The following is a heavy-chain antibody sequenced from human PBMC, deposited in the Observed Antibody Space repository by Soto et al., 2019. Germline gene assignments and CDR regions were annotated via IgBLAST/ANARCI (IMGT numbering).Heavy chain of an antibody. J-gene: IGHJ6*02. Sequence: SETLSLTCTVSGGSISSYYWSWIRQPPGKGLEWIGYIYYSGSTNYNPSIKSRVTISVDTSKNQLSLKLSSVTAADTAVYYCARHSPTTATTGSKGYYYYGMDVWGQGTTVT. CDR3: ARHSPTTATTGSKGYYYYGMDV. CDR1: GGSISSYY. D-gene: IGHD4-17*01. CDR2: IYYSGST. V-gene: IGHV4-59*01.